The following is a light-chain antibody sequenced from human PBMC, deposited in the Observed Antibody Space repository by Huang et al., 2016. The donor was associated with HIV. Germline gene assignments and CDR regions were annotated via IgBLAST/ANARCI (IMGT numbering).Light chain of an antibody. CDR2: SAS. CDR1: QSVSNNY. CDR3: QQYGNSPRVYI. Sequence: EIVLTQSPGTLSLSLGERATLSCRASQSVSNNYLAWYQQKPGQGPRLLIYSASRRATGVPDRFRGSGSGTDFTLTISGLESEDFAVYYCQQYGNSPRVYIFGQGTKLQIK. V-gene: IGKV3-20*01. J-gene: IGKJ2*01.